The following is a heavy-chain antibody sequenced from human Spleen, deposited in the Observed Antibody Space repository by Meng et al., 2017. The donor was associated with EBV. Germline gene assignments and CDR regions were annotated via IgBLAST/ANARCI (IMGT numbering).Heavy chain of an antibody. CDR2: IYHSGST. J-gene: IGHJ4*02. D-gene: IGHD2-2*01. V-gene: IGHV4-4*02. Sequence: VQLQQAGPRLVRPSASLSIPCAVSGGSYSSDKWCSWVRQPPGKGLEWFGEIYHSGSTNYNPSLTSRVTILVDKSKNQFSLKLSSVTAADTAVYYCASRYCPTTSCRQDWGQGTLVTVSS. CDR1: GGSYSSDKW. CDR3: ASRYCPTTSCRQD.